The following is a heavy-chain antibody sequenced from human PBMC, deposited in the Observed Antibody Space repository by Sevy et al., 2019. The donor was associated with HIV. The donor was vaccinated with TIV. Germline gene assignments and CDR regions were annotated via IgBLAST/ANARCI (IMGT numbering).Heavy chain of an antibody. CDR1: GGSISSGNYY. Sequence: SETLSLTCTVSGGSISSGNYYWSWIRQPAGKGLEWIGRSYTSGTSNYNPSLESRVTMSVDTSKNQFSLKLSSVTAAGTAVYYSARSYYYDSSGNYVWYYIDYWGQGTLVTVSS. V-gene: IGHV4-61*02. CDR2: SYTSGTS. D-gene: IGHD3-22*01. CDR3: ARSYYYDSSGNYVWYYIDY. J-gene: IGHJ4*02.